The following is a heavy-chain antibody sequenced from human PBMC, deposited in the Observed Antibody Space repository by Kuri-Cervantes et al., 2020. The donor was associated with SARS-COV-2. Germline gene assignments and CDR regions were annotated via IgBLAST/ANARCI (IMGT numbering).Heavy chain of an antibody. CDR2: IKQDGSEK. D-gene: IGHD3-3*01. CDR3: TTNKWSKFDFWNTYYTSYYFDN. V-gene: IGHV3-7*03. Sequence: GESLKISCAASGFTFSSYWMSWVCQAPGKGLEWVANIKQDGSEKYYVDSVKGRFTISRDNAKNSLYLQMSSLKTDDTAVYYCTTNKWSKFDFWNTYYTSYYFDNWGPGTQVTVSS. CDR1: GFTFSSYW. J-gene: IGHJ4*02.